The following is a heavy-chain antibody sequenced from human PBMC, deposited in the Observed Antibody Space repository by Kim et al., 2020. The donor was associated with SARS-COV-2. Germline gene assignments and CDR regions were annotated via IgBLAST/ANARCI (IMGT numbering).Heavy chain of an antibody. CDR3: ARGKFWFDP. V-gene: IGHV4-38-2*02. J-gene: IGHJ5*02. CDR2: IYHSGST. CDR1: GYSISSGYY. Sequence: SETLSLICTVSGYSISSGYYWGWIRQPPGKGLEWIGSIYHSGSTYYNPSLKSRVTISVDTSKNQFSLKLSSVTAADTAVYYCARGKFWFDPWGQGTLVTVSS.